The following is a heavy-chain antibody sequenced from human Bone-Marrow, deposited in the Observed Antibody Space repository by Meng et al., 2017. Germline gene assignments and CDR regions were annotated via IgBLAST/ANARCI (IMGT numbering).Heavy chain of an antibody. CDR3: TRGGQGTGCYDA. CDR2: ISPTSTTI. V-gene: IGHV3-21*01. Sequence: GESLKISCAASGFTFNNYPVNWVRQAPGKGLEWVSSISPTSTTIEYAESVKGRFTISRDNAKNSLYLEMSSLRAEDTAMYYCTRGGQGTGCYDAWGLGTLVTVSS. D-gene: IGHD6-19*01. J-gene: IGHJ5*02. CDR1: GFTFNNYP.